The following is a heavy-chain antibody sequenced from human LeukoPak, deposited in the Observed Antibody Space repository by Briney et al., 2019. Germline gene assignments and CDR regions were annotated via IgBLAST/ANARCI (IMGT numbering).Heavy chain of an antibody. V-gene: IGHV3-23*01. J-gene: IGHJ4*02. D-gene: IGHD6-19*01. CDR2: ISGSGGST. CDR3: ARDYSSGWYDY. CDR1: GFTFSSYA. Sequence: PGGSLRLSCAASGFTFSSYAMSWVRQAPGKGLEWVSAISGSGGSTYYADSVKGRFTISRDNAKNSLYLQMNSLRAEDTAVYYCARDYSSGWYDYWGQGTLVTVSS.